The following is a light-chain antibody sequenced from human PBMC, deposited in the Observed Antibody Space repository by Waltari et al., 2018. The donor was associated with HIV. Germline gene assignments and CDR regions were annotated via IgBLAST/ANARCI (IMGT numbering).Light chain of an antibody. CDR1: QSLSSSY. CDR3: QQYGSSPKT. J-gene: IGKJ2*01. CDR2: GAS. V-gene: IGKV3-20*01. Sequence: EIVLTQSPGTLSLSPGERATLSCRASQSLSSSYSAWYQQKPGQAPRLLVYGASHRATDIPDRFSGSGSGTDFALTISRVEPEDFAVYYCQQYGSSPKTFGQGTKLEIK.